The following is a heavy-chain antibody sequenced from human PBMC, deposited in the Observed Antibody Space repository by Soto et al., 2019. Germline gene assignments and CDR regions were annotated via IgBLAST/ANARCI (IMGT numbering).Heavy chain of an antibody. D-gene: IGHD3-10*01. J-gene: IGHJ5*02. V-gene: IGHV3-23*01. CDR1: GFTFGTTD. CDR2: IDGSGGIT. Sequence: QLLQSGGGLVQPGGSLTLSCAASGFTFGTTDMSWVRQAPGAGLEWVSTIDGSGGITYYADSVKGRVTISRDHSRNTVYLQMNSLRGDDTALYYCVNNSGRVNTWGQGARVTASS. CDR3: VNNSGRVNT.